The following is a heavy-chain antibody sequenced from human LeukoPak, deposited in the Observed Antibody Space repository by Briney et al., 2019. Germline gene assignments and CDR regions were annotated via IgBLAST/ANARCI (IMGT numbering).Heavy chain of an antibody. CDR2: INHSGST. CDR1: GGSFSGYY. J-gene: IGHJ4*02. D-gene: IGHD6-13*01. V-gene: IGHV4-34*01. CDR3: AVNPPGYSSSWSAG. Sequence: PSETLSLTCAVYGGSFSGYYWSWIRRPPGKGLEWIGEINHSGSTNYNPSLKSRVTISVDTSKNQFSLKLSSVTAADTAVYYCAVNPPGYSSSWSAGWGQGTLVTVSS.